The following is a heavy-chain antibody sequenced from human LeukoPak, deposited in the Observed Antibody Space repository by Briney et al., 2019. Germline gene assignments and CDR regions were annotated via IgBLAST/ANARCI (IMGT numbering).Heavy chain of an antibody. D-gene: IGHD1-26*01. V-gene: IGHV1-2*02. Sequence: ASVKVSCKASGYTFTGYYMHWVRQAPGQGLEWMGWINPNSGGTNYAQKFQGRVTMTRDTSTSTVYMELSSLRSEDTAVYYCARRGWELLIDYWGQGTLVTVSS. J-gene: IGHJ4*02. CDR3: ARRGWELLIDY. CDR2: INPNSGGT. CDR1: GYTFTGYY.